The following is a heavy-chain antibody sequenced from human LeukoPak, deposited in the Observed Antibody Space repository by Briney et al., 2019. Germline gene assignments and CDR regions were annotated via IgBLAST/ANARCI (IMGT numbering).Heavy chain of an antibody. CDR3: ARDYYDSGSSAL. D-gene: IGHD3-10*01. CDR2: IYYSGST. CDR1: GGSNSSYY. Sequence: PSETLSLTCTVSGGSNSSYYWSWIRQPPGKGLEWIGNIYYSGSTNYNPSLKSRVTISVDTSKNQFSLKLRSVTAADTAVYYCARDYYDSGSSALWGQGTLVTVSS. J-gene: IGHJ4*02. V-gene: IGHV4-59*01.